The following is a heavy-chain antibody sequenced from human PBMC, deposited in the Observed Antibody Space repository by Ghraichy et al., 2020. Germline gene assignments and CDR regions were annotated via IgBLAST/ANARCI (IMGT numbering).Heavy chain of an antibody. Sequence: ASVKVSCKASGYKFTSYGIAWVRQAPGQGPEWMGWIYAYNGNTNYAQKFQGRVAMTTDTYKSTSYMELRRLRSDETALYFCAKDPYSSSWNRHDAFDIWGQGTMVTVSS. V-gene: IGHV1-18*01. CDR2: IYAYNGNT. CDR3: AKDPYSSSWNRHDAFDI. J-gene: IGHJ3*02. D-gene: IGHD6-13*01. CDR1: GYKFTSYG.